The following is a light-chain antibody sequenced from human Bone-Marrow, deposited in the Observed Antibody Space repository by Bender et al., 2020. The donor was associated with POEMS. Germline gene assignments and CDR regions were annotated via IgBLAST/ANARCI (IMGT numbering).Light chain of an antibody. CDR2: YDD. CDR3: AAWDDSLSSVV. CDR1: SSNIGNHG. V-gene: IGLV1-36*01. J-gene: IGLJ2*01. Sequence: QSVVTQPPSLSEAPRQRVTISCSGSSSNIGNHGVNWYQQLPGEAPKLLIYYDDLLTPGVSDRFSASKSGTSASLAIGGRRSEEEADYYCAAWDDSLSSVVFGGGTKLTVL.